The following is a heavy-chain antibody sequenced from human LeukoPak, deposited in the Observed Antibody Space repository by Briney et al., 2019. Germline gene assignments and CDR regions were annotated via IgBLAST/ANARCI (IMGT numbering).Heavy chain of an antibody. D-gene: IGHD5-12*01. J-gene: IGHJ4*02. CDR1: GGSFSGYH. Sequence: SETLSLTCAVYGGSFSGYHWSWIRQPPGKGLERIGEINHSGSTNYNPSLKSRVTMSIDTSKNQFSLQLSSVTAADTAVYYCARRNYGYDFPYWGQGTLVTVSS. CDR3: ARRNYGYDFPY. CDR2: INHSGST. V-gene: IGHV4-34*01.